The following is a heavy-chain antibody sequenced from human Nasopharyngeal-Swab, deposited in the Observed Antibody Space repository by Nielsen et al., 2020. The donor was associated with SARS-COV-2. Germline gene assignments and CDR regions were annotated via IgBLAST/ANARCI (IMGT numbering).Heavy chain of an antibody. D-gene: IGHD6-19*01. J-gene: IGHJ4*02. CDR2: IYYSGST. CDR1: GGSISSSSYY. V-gene: IGHV4-39*01. Sequence: SETLSLTCTVSGGSISSSSYYWGWIRQPPGKGLEWIGRIYYSGSTYYNPSPKSRVTISVDTSKNQFSLKLSSVTAAETAVYYCASLEGITVAGTLIDYWGQGTLVTVSS. CDR3: ASLEGITVAGTLIDY.